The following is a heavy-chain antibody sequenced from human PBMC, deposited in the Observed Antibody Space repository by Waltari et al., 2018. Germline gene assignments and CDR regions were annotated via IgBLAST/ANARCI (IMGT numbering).Heavy chain of an antibody. CDR3: ARHEWWELPLKDDY. J-gene: IGHJ4*02. Sequence: QVQLQESGPGLVKPSETLSLTCAVSGYSISSGYYWGWIRQPPGKGLEWIGSIYHSGSTYYNPSLKSRVTISVDTSKNQFSLKLSSVAAADTAVYYCARHEWWELPLKDDYWGQGTLVTVSS. CDR1: GYSISSGYY. CDR2: IYHSGST. D-gene: IGHD1-26*01. V-gene: IGHV4-38-2*01.